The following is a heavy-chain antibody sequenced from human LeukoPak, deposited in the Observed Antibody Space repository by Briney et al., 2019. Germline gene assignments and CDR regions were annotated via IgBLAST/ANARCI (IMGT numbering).Heavy chain of an antibody. Sequence: GGSLRLSCAASGFTFGSYWMSWVRQAPGKGLEWVANIKQDGSEKYYVDSVKGRFTISRDNAKNSLYLQMNSLRAEDTAVYYCARFIPFYWGQGTLVTVSS. J-gene: IGHJ4*02. D-gene: IGHD2-2*02. CDR3: ARFIPFY. CDR1: GFTFGSYW. CDR2: IKQDGSEK. V-gene: IGHV3-7*01.